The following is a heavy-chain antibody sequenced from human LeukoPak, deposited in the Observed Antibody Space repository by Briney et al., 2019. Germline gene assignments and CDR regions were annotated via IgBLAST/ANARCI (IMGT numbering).Heavy chain of an antibody. Sequence: GASVKVSCKASGYTFTGYYMHWVRQAPGQGLEWMGLINPNSGGTNYAQKFQGRVTMTRDTSISTAYMELSRLRSDDTAVYYCAREHDYGDSGGYRGQGTLVTVSS. V-gene: IGHV1-2*06. CDR2: INPNSGGT. CDR3: AREHDYGDSGGY. D-gene: IGHD4-17*01. J-gene: IGHJ4*02. CDR1: GYTFTGYY.